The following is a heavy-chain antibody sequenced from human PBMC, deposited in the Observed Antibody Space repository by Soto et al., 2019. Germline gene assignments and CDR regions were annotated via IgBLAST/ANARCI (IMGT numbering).Heavy chain of an antibody. J-gene: IGHJ4*02. CDR3: AREYCSSSSCYGADY. CDR1: GYSFTTYG. D-gene: IGHD2-2*01. CDR2: ITAYNGDT. Sequence: ASVKVSCKASGYSFTTYGISWVRQAPGQGLEWMGWITAYNGDTNYAQKLQGRVTMTTDTSTSTAYMELRSLRSDDTAVYFCAREYCSSSSCYGADYWGKGTLVTVSS. V-gene: IGHV1-18*01.